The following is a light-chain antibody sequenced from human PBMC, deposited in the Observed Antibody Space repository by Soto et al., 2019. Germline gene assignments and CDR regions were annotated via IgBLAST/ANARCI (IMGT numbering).Light chain of an antibody. CDR3: HQYNTWPLT. CDR1: QTIRSD. Sequence: EIVMTQSPVTLSVSPGEIATLSRRASQTIRSDLAWYQQKPGQAPRLLISDASTRATSIPARFNGSGSGTEFTLAISSLQSEDFAIYYCHQYNTWPLTFGGGTKVDIK. J-gene: IGKJ4*01. V-gene: IGKV3-15*01. CDR2: DAS.